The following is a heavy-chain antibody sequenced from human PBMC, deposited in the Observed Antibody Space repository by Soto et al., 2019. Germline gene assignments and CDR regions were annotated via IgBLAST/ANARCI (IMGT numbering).Heavy chain of an antibody. J-gene: IGHJ4*02. CDR3: ARGKPGPGQDY. Sequence: KFQGRVTITRDTSASTAYMELSSLRSEDTAVYYCARGKPGPGQDYWGQGTLVNVSS. D-gene: IGHD2-2*01. V-gene: IGHV1-3*01.